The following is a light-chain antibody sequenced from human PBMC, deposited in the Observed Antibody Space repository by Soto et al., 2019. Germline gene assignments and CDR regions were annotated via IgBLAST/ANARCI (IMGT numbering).Light chain of an antibody. CDR3: MQALQTPYT. V-gene: IGKV2-28*01. Sequence: DIVMTQSPLSLPVTPGEPASISCRSSQSLLHSNGYNYLDWYLQKPGQSPQLLIYLGSNRASGVPDRFSGSGSGTDFTLKISRVEAEAVGVYYCMQALQTPYTFGGGTKVEIK. CDR1: QSLLHSNGYNY. J-gene: IGKJ4*01. CDR2: LGS.